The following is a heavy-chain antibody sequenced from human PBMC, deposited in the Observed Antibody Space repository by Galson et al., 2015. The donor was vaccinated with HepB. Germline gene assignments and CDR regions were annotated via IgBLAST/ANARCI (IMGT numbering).Heavy chain of an antibody. J-gene: IGHJ6*02. Sequence: SLRLSCAVSGFTFSSYGMHWVRQAPGKGLEWVAVISYDGSNKYYADSVKGRFTISRDNSKSTLYLQMNSLRAEDTAVYHCAKGIKIVARRGYYYGMDVWGQGTTVTVSS. V-gene: IGHV3-30*18. CDR2: ISYDGSNK. CDR3: AKGIKIVARRGYYYGMDV. D-gene: IGHD6-6*01. CDR1: GFTFSSYG.